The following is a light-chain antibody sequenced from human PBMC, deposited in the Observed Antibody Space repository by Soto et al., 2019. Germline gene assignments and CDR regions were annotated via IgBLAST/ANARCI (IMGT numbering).Light chain of an antibody. V-gene: IGKV1-13*02. CDR3: QQFNSYPHT. CDR1: QGISSA. CDR2: DAS. J-gene: IGKJ4*01. Sequence: AIQLTQSPSSLSASVGDRVTITCRASQGISSALAWYQQKPGKAPKLLIYDASSLESGVPSRFSGRGSETDCTLTFSSLQPEDFATYYCQQFNSYPHTFGGGTKVEIK.